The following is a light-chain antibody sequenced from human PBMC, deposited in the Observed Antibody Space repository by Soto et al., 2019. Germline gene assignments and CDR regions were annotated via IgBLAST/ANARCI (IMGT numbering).Light chain of an antibody. Sequence: GDRVTITCRASQDISSYLGWYQQKPGKAPKLLIYAASTLQSGVPSRFSGSGSGTEFTLTISSLQPDDFATYYCQQFNTSPWTFGQGTKVDIK. CDR1: QDISSY. CDR3: QQFNTSPWT. CDR2: AAS. V-gene: IGKV1-9*01. J-gene: IGKJ1*01.